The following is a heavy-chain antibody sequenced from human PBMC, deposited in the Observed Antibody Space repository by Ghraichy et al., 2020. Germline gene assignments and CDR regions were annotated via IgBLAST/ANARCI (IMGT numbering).Heavy chain of an antibody. CDR3: ARFVPAAGKYYFDY. CDR2: LYHSGST. CDR1: NYSISRGYY. D-gene: IGHD6-25*01. J-gene: IGHJ4*02. Sequence: SQTLSLTCAVSNYSISRGYYWGWIRQPPGKGLEWIGALYHSGSTYYNPSLKSRVTLSVDTSKNQFSLKLSSVTAADTAVYYCARFVPAAGKYYFDYWGQGTLVTVSS. V-gene: IGHV4-38-2*01.